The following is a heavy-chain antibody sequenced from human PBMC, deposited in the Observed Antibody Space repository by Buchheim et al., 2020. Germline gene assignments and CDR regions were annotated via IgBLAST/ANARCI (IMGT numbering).Heavy chain of an antibody. CDR1: GGSFSGYY. V-gene: IGHV4-34*01. CDR3: ARDLPTSTVTPTGFDY. J-gene: IGHJ4*02. CDR2: INHSGST. D-gene: IGHD4-11*01. Sequence: QVQLQQWGAGLLKPSETLSLTCAVYGGSFSGYYWSWIRQPPGKGLEWIGEINHSGSTNYNPSLKSRVTISVDTSKTQFSLKLSSVTAADTAVYYCARDLPTSTVTPTGFDYWGQGTL.